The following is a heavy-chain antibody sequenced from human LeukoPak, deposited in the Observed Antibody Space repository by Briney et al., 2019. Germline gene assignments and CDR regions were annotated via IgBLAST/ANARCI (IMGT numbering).Heavy chain of an antibody. CDR2: ISSDGSNK. J-gene: IGHJ4*02. D-gene: IGHD6-6*01. Sequence: PGGSLRLSCAASGFTFSSYAMHWVRQAPGKGLEWVAFISSDGSNKYYADSVKGRFTISRDNSKDTLYLQTNSLRDDDTAVYYCDPHDSASHFWGQGTLVTVSS. CDR3: DPHDSASHF. CDR1: GFTFSSYA. V-gene: IGHV3-30-3*01.